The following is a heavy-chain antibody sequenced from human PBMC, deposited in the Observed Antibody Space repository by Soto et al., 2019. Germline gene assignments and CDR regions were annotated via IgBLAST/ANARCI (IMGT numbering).Heavy chain of an antibody. CDR3: ARGLRTYYYDSSGYYGLNYYYYGMDV. CDR1: GGTFSSYA. Sequence: SVKVSCKASGGTFSSYAISWVRQAPGQGLEWMGGIIPIFGTANYAQKFQGRVTITADESTSTAYMELSSLRSEDTAVYYCARGLRTYYYDSSGYYGLNYYYYGMDVWGQGTTVTV. V-gene: IGHV1-69*13. CDR2: IIPIFGTA. D-gene: IGHD3-22*01. J-gene: IGHJ6*02.